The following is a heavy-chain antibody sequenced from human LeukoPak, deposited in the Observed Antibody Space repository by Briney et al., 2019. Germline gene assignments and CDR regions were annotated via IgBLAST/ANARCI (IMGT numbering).Heavy chain of an antibody. CDR1: GGSISNYY. D-gene: IGHD6-19*01. J-gene: IGHJ4*02. Sequence: SETLFLTCTVSGGSISNYYWTWIRQPPGKGLEWIAHIYYSGTTNYNPSLKSRVTISVDTSKNQFSLKLSSVTAADTAVYYCARVLSSGWAGFDYWGQGALVTVSS. CDR2: IYYSGTT. CDR3: ARVLSSGWAGFDY. V-gene: IGHV4-59*01.